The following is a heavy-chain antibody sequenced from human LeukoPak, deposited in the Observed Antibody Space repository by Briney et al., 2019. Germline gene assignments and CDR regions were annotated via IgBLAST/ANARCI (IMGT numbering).Heavy chain of an antibody. CDR1: GYTFTSYG. CDR2: ISAYNGNT. D-gene: IGHD6-13*01. CDR3: ARDRVRAAAGRGSRSMDV. Sequence: ASVKVSCKASGYTFTSYGISWVRQAPGQGLEWMGWISAYNGNTNYAQKLQGRVTMTTDTSTSTAYMELRSLRSDDTAVYYCARDRVRAAAGRGSRSMDVWGKGTTVTVSS. V-gene: IGHV1-18*04. J-gene: IGHJ6*04.